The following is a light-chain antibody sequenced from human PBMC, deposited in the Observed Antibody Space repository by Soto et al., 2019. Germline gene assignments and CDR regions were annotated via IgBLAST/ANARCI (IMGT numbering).Light chain of an antibody. CDR1: SSDVGGYIY. V-gene: IGLV2-14*01. CDR2: DVT. J-gene: IGLJ1*01. CDR3: SSYTSSSTPYV. Sequence: QSALTQPASVSGSPGQSITISCTGTSSDVGGYIYVSWYQQHPVKAPKLMIYDVTNRPSGVSDRFSGSKSGNTASLTISGLQAEDEADYYCSSYTSSSTPYVFGTGTKLTVL.